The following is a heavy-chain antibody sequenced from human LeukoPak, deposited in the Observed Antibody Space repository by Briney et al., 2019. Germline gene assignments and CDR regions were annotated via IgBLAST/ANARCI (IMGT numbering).Heavy chain of an antibody. CDR2: INPSGGST. CDR3: ARVSYYGSGGSRSFDY. J-gene: IGHJ4*02. D-gene: IGHD3-10*01. CDR1: GYTFTSYY. Sequence: GASVKVSCKAPGYTFTSYYMHWVRQAPGQGLEWMGIINPSGGSTGYAQKFQGRVTMTRDTSTSTVYMELSSLRSEDTAVYYCARVSYYGSGGSRSFDYWGQGTLVTVSS. V-gene: IGHV1-46*01.